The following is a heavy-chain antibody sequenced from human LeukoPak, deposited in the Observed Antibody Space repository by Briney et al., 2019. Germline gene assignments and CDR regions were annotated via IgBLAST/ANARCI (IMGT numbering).Heavy chain of an antibody. CDR3: ARREYCSSTSCYTKKGALDY. D-gene: IGHD2-2*02. CDR2: INHSGST. CDR1: GGSFSGYY. Sequence: SETLSLTCAVYGGSFSGYYWSWIRQPPGKGLEWIGEINHSGSTNYNPSLKSRVTISVDTSKNQFSLKLSSVTAADTAVYYCARREYCSSTSCYTKKGALDYWGQGTLVTVSS. J-gene: IGHJ4*02. V-gene: IGHV4-34*01.